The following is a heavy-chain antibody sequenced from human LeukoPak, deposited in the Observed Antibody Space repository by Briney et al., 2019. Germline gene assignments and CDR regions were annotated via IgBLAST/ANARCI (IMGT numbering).Heavy chain of an antibody. CDR3: AKDDQRGFDYSNSLEY. J-gene: IGHJ4*02. D-gene: IGHD4-11*01. Sequence: QPGGSVRLLCAPSGFTLSHFGMHWVRQAPGRGLEWVAVIWNDGSSKYYADSVKGRFTISRDNFQNRVDLHMTSLRVDDMGIYYCAKDDQRGFDYSNSLEYWGQGTLVTVSS. CDR1: GFTLSHFG. V-gene: IGHV3-33*06. CDR2: IWNDGSSK.